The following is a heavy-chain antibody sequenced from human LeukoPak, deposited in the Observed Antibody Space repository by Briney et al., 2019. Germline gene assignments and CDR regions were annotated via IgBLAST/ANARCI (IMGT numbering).Heavy chain of an antibody. Sequence: SETLSLTCTVSGGSIRSTTYYWGWIRRPPGKGLEWIGSIYYSGNTYYSPSLMSRVTISVDTSKNQFSLNLSSVTAADTAMYYCARAPHFFDSSGSRYYFDYWGQGALVTVSS. CDR1: GGSIRSTTYY. CDR2: IYYSGNT. V-gene: IGHV4-39*07. D-gene: IGHD3-22*01. CDR3: ARAPHFFDSSGSRYYFDY. J-gene: IGHJ4*02.